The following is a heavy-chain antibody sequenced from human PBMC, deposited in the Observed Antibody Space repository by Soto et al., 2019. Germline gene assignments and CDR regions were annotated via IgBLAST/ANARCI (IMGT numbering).Heavy chain of an antibody. V-gene: IGHV3-15*07. J-gene: IGHJ6*02. Sequence: GGSLRLSCAASGFTFSNAWMNWVRQAPGKGLEWVGRIKSKTDGGTTDYAAPVKGRFTISRDDSKNTLYLQMNSLKTEDTAVYYCAASCVGCGGFNYYGMDVWGQGTTVTVSS. CDR1: GFTFSNAW. CDR3: AASCVGCGGFNYYGMDV. CDR2: IKSKTDGGTT. D-gene: IGHD2-21*01.